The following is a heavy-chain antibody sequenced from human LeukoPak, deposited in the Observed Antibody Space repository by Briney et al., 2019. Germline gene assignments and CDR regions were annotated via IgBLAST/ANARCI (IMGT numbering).Heavy chain of an antibody. Sequence: ASVKVSCKASGDTFTSYDINWVRQATGQGLEWMGWMNPNSGNTGYAQKFQGRVTITRNTSISTAYMELSSLRSEDTAVYYCARVSQLSYYDFWSGYSDWFDPWGQGTLVTVSS. V-gene: IGHV1-8*03. D-gene: IGHD3-3*01. CDR3: ARVSQLSYYDFWSGYSDWFDP. CDR1: GDTFTSYD. J-gene: IGHJ5*02. CDR2: MNPNSGNT.